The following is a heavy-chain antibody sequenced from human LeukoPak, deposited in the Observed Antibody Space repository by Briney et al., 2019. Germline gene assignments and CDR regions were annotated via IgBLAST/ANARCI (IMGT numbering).Heavy chain of an antibody. Sequence: PGGSLGLSWAAPGFTLSNYPMHWSRQAPGKGLEWLAVISYDGSNKYYADSVKGRFTISRDNSKNTLNLQMNSLRAEDTAVYYCARGGVVGAINYFDYWGQGTLVTVSS. J-gene: IGHJ4*02. V-gene: IGHV3-30-3*01. CDR3: ARGGVVGAINYFDY. CDR1: GFTLSNYP. CDR2: ISYDGSNK. D-gene: IGHD1-26*01.